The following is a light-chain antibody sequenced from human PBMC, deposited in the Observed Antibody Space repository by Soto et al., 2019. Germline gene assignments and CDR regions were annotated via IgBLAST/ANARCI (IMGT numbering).Light chain of an antibody. J-gene: IGKJ4*01. CDR2: ATS. CDR3: HQYYKWPLT. Sequence: IVMTQSPATLSVSPGDRATLSCRASQSVSINLAWYQQKPGQVPRLLIYATSTRATGIPARFSGSGSGTDFTLTISSLLSEDFAVYYCHQYYKWPLTFGGGTKVDIK. V-gene: IGKV3-15*01. CDR1: QSVSIN.